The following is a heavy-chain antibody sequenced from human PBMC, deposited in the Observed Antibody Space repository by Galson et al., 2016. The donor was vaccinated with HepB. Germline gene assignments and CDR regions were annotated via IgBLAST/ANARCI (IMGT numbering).Heavy chain of an antibody. D-gene: IGHD2-21*01. V-gene: IGHV3-74*01. CDR3: ARGGGYYYFDY. Sequence: SLRLSCAASGFTFSSYWRHWVRQAPGKGLVWVSRSNSDERNTNYADSVKGRFTISRANAKNTLYLQMNSLRAEDTAVYYCARGGGYYYFDYWGQGNLVTVSS. CDR1: GFTFSSYW. J-gene: IGHJ4*02. CDR2: SNSDERNT.